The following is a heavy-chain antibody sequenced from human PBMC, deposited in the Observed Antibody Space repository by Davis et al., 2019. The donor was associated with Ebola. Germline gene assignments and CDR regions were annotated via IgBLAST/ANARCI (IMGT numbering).Heavy chain of an antibody. V-gene: IGHV3-30*03. J-gene: IGHJ4*02. CDR3: VRDFFEFSSSSFSDS. Sequence: GEPLKIPCEASGFTFSRYGMHWVRQAPGKGPEWLTYIFFDGSETFYADSVKGRFTISRDNSKNTLYLQMGRLRSDDTAMYYCVRDFFEFSSSSFSDSWGQGTLVTVSS. CDR2: IFFDGSET. CDR1: GFTFSRYG. D-gene: IGHD6-6*01.